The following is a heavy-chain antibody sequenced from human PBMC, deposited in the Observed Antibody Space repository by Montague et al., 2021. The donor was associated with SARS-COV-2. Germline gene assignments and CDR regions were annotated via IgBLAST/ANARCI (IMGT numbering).Heavy chain of an antibody. J-gene: IGHJ4*02. V-gene: IGHV3-23*01. D-gene: IGHD4-17*01. CDR2: ISGSGGST. CDR1: GFTFSSYA. CDR3: AKDTDGDTGWYFDY. Sequence: SLRLSCPASGFTFSSYAMSWVRQAPGKGLEWVSAISGSGGSTYYXXSLKGRFTISRDNSKNTLYLQMNSLRAEDTAVYYCAKDTDGDTGWYFDYWGQGTLVTVSS.